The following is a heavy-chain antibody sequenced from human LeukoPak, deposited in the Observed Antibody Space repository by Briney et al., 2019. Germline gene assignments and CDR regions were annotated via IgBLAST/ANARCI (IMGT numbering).Heavy chain of an antibody. Sequence: SETLSLTCTVSGGSINSYYWSWIRQPPGKVLEWIGYTYYSGTTNYNPSLKSRVIISVDTSQNQFSLKLSSVTAADTAVYYCAREEPGCDILTGYYMVSDWGQGTLVTVSS. D-gene: IGHD3-9*01. CDR2: TYYSGTT. V-gene: IGHV4-59*12. CDR3: AREEPGCDILTGYYMVSD. CDR1: GGSINSYY. J-gene: IGHJ4*02.